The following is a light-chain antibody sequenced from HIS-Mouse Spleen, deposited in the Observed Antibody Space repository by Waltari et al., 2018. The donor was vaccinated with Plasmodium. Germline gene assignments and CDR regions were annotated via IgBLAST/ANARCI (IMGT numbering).Light chain of an antibody. CDR3: QQYYSYLLT. J-gene: IGKJ4*01. V-gene: IGKV1-8*01. CDR1: QGISSY. CDR2: AAS. Sequence: AIRMTQSPSSFSASTGDRVTITCRASQGISSYLAWYQQKPGKAPTLLIYAASTLQSGVPSRFSGSGSGTDFTLTISGLQSEDFATYYCQQYYSYLLTFGGGTKVEIK.